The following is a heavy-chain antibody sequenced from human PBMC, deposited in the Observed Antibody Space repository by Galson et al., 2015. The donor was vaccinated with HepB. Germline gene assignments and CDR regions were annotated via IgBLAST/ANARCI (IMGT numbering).Heavy chain of an antibody. V-gene: IGHV4-4*07. J-gene: IGHJ6*02. CDR1: GGSINTYY. D-gene: IGHD5-18*01. CDR2: IYNSGRT. CDR3: ARGRGYSNGPTHFYYYGLDV. Sequence: ETLSLTCTVSGGSINTYYWNWIRQPAGKGLEWIGRIYNSGRTNYNPSLKSRVSMSVDSSKKQFSLKLDSVTAADTAEYYCARGRGYSNGPTHFYYYGLDVWGQGTTVTVSS.